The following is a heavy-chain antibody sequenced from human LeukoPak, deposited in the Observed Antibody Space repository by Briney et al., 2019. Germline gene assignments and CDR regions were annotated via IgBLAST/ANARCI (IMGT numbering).Heavy chain of an antibody. CDR3: TRVAYRDYYMDV. Sequence: PGGSMRLSCTASGFTFGDYAMSWVRQAPGKGLEWEGFIRSKAYGGTTEYAASVKGRFTISRDDSKSIAYLQMNSLKTEDTAVYYCTRVAYRDYYMDVWGKGTTVTVSS. J-gene: IGHJ6*03. CDR1: GFTFGDYA. V-gene: IGHV3-49*04. D-gene: IGHD3-16*01. CDR2: IRSKAYGGTT.